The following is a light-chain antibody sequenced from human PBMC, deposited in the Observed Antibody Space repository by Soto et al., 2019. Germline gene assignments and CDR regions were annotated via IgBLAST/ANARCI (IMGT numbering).Light chain of an antibody. CDR2: KAS. Sequence: DIHMTRSPSTLSASVGDRVTITCRASQSISTWLAWYQQKAGKAPKLLIYKASSLEGGVPSRFSGSGSGTEFNITISSLQPDDFATYYCQQYNTYPLTFGGGTKV. V-gene: IGKV1-5*03. CDR3: QQYNTYPLT. J-gene: IGKJ4*01. CDR1: QSISTW.